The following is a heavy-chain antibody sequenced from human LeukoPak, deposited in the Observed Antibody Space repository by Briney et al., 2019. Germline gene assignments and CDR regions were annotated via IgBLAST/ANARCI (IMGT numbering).Heavy chain of an antibody. Sequence: GGSLRLSCAASGFTFRHYWMNWVRQASGKGLEWVANIKPDGSEKRYADSVKSRFTISRDNAENSLYLQMNSLRAEDTAVYYGARVVGTDEGADYWGQGTLVTVSS. J-gene: IGHJ4*02. V-gene: IGHV3-7*04. CDR1: GFTFRHYW. CDR2: IKPDGSEK. D-gene: IGHD1-7*01. CDR3: ARVVGTDEGADY.